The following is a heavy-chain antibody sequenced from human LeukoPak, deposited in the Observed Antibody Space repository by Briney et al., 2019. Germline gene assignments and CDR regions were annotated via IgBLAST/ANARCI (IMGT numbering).Heavy chain of an antibody. V-gene: IGHV1-46*01. CDR2: INPSGGST. CDR3: AREGYDILTGYIYYYYGMDV. Sequence: GASVKVSCKASGYTFTSYYMHWVRQAPGQGLEWMGIINPSGGSTSYAQKFQGRVTMTRDTSTSTVYMELSSLRSEDTAVYYCAREGYDILTGYIYYYYGMDVWGQGTTVTVSS. J-gene: IGHJ6*02. CDR1: GYTFTSYY. D-gene: IGHD3-9*01.